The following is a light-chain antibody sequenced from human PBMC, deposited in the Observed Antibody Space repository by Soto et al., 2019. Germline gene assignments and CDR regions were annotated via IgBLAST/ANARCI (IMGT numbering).Light chain of an antibody. Sequence: QAVLTQSPSASASLGASVKLTCTLSSGHSSYAIAWHQQQPEKGPRYLMKLNSDGSHSKGDGIPDRFSGSSSGAERYLTISSLQSEDEADYHCQTWGTGIQVFGGGTQLTVL. CDR2: LNSDGSH. J-gene: IGLJ2*01. CDR3: QTWGTGIQV. V-gene: IGLV4-69*01. CDR1: SGHSSYA.